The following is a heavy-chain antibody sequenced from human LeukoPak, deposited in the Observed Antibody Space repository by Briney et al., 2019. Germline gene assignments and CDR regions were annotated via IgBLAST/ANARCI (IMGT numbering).Heavy chain of an antibody. J-gene: IGHJ6*04. CDR2: MNPNSGNT. Sequence: GASVKVSCKASGYTFTSYDINWVRQATGQGLERMGWMNPNSGNTGYAQKFQGRVTMTRNTSISTAYMELSSLTSDDTAVYYCAREFMTTVTLDVWGEGTTVTVSS. V-gene: IGHV1-8*01. CDR1: GYTFTSYD. CDR3: AREFMTTVTLDV. D-gene: IGHD4-17*01.